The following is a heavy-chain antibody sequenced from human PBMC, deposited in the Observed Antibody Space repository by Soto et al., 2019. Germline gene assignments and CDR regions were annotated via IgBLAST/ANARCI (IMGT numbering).Heavy chain of an antibody. CDR2: IIPIFGTA. J-gene: IGHJ4*02. Sequence: SVKVSCKASGGTFSSYAISWVRQAPGQGLEWMGGIIPIFGTANYAQKFQGRVTITADESTSTAYMELSSLRSEDTAVYYCARDKLPLEAGGFDYWGQGTLVSVSS. V-gene: IGHV1-69*13. D-gene: IGHD2-15*01. CDR3: ARDKLPLEAGGFDY. CDR1: GGTFSSYA.